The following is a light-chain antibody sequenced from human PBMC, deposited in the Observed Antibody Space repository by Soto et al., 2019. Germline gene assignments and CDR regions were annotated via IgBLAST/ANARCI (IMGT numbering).Light chain of an antibody. CDR2: DVN. CDR1: SSDIGIYNY. Sequence: QSALTQPRSVSGSPGQSVTISCTGTSSDIGIYNYVSWYQQHPGKAPKLMIFDVNKRPSGVPDRFSGSKSGNTASLTISGLQAEDEADYYCCSYAGSYTYGVFGGGTKLTVL. CDR3: CSYAGSYTYGV. V-gene: IGLV2-11*01. J-gene: IGLJ3*02.